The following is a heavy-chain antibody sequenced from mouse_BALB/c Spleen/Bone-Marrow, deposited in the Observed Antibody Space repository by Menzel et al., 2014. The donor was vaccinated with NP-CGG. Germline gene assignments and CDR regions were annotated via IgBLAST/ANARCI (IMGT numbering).Heavy chain of an antibody. CDR2: IDPENGNT. D-gene: IGHD1-1*01. V-gene: IGHV14-1*02. CDR3: ARRYGSSFDY. Sequence: VQLQQSGAELVRPGALVKLSCKASGFNIKDYYMHWVIQRPEQGLEWIGWIDPENGNTIYDPKFQGKASITADTSSNTAYLQLSSLTSEDTAIYYCARRYGSSFDYWGQGTTLTVSS. CDR1: GFNIKDYY. J-gene: IGHJ2*01.